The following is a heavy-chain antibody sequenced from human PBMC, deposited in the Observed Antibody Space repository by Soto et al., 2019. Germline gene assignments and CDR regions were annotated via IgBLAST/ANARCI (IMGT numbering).Heavy chain of an antibody. J-gene: IGHJ4*02. CDR1: GYTFTGYD. Sequence: SVKVSCKASGYTFTGYDMHWVRQAPGQGLEWMGWTNPNSGGTNYAQKFQGWVTMTRDTSISTAYMELSRLRSDDTAVYYCARSRHIVVVPAAHPACSFDYWGQGTLVTVSS. V-gene: IGHV1-2*04. CDR2: TNPNSGGT. D-gene: IGHD2-2*01. CDR3: ARSRHIVVVPAAHPACSFDY.